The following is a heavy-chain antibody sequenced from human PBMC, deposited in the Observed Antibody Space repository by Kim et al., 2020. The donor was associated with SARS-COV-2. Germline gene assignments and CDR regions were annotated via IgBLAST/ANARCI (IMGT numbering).Heavy chain of an antibody. CDR3: ATKRIMGATKPFDY. J-gene: IGHJ4*02. CDR1: GYTLTELS. Sequence: ASVKVSCKVSGYTLTELSMHWVRQAPGKGLEWMGGFDPEDGETIYAQKFQGRVTMTEDTSTDTAYMELSSLRSEDTAVYYCATKRIMGATKPFDYWGQGTLVTFSS. CDR2: FDPEDGET. V-gene: IGHV1-24*01. D-gene: IGHD1-26*01.